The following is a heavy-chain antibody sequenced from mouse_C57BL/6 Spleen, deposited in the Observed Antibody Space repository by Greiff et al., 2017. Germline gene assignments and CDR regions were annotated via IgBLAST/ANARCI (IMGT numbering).Heavy chain of an antibody. CDR3: ARSYYGSSLFAY. Sequence: SCKASGYTFTSYWMQWVKQRPGQGLEWIGEIDPSDSYTNYNQKFKGKATLTVDTSSSTAYMQLSSLTSEDSAVYYCARSYYGSSLFAYWGQGTLVTVSA. D-gene: IGHD1-1*01. V-gene: IGHV1-50*01. CDR2: IDPSDSYT. J-gene: IGHJ3*01. CDR1: GYTFTSYW.